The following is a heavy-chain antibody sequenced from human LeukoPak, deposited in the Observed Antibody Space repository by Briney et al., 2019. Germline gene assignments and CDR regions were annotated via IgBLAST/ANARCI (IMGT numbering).Heavy chain of an antibody. CDR1: GGSISSGGYY. CDR2: IYYSGST. CDR3: ASGIAAHIDY. J-gene: IGHJ4*02. V-gene: IGHV4-31*03. D-gene: IGHD6-6*01. Sequence: SQTLSLTCTVSGGSISSGGYYWSWIRQHPGKGLEWIGYIYYSGSTYYNPSLKSRVTISVDTSKNQFSLKLSSVTAAGTAVYYCASGIAAHIDYWGQGTLVTVSS.